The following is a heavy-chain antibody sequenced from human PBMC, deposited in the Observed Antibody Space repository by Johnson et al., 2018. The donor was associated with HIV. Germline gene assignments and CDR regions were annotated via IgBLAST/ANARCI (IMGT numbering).Heavy chain of an antibody. CDR2: ISYDGSNK. CDR1: GFTFSSYG. Sequence: QVQLVESGGGVVQPGRSLRLSCAVSGFTFSSYGMHWVRQAPGKGLEWVAVISYDGSNKYYADSVKGRFTISRDNSKNTLYLQMNSLRAEDTAVYYCARESTRITMILVARAYAFDMWGQGTMVTVSS. CDR3: ARESTRITMILVARAYAFDM. V-gene: IGHV3-30*03. D-gene: IGHD3-22*01. J-gene: IGHJ3*02.